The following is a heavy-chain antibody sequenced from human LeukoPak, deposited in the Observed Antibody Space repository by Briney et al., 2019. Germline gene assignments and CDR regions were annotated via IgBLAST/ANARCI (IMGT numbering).Heavy chain of an antibody. CDR1: GGSISSYY. V-gene: IGHV4-59*13. J-gene: IGHJ4*02. CDR2: IYYSGSA. CDR3: ARGGGITIFGVVPDY. D-gene: IGHD3-3*01. Sequence: SETLSLTCTVSGGSISSYYWSWIRQPPGKGLEWIGYIYYSGSANYNPSLKSRVTISVDTSKNQFSLKLSSVTAADTAVYYCARGGGITIFGVVPDYWGQGTLVTVSS.